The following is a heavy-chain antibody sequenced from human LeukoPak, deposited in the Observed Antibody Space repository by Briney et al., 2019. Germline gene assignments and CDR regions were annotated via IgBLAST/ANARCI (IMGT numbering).Heavy chain of an antibody. CDR1: GFTFSSYA. D-gene: IGHD5-18*01. CDR2: ISYDGSNK. CDR3: ARDWESVPDTAMAKGYFDY. V-gene: IGHV3-30*04. J-gene: IGHJ4*02. Sequence: GGSLRLSCAASGFTFSSYAMHWVRQAPGKGLEWVAVISYDGSNKYYADSVKGRFTISRDNSKNTLYLQMNSLRAEDTAVYYCARDWESVPDTAMAKGYFDYWGQGTLVTVSS.